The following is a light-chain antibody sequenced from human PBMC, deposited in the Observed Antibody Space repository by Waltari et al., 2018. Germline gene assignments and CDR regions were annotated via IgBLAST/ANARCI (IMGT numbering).Light chain of an antibody. V-gene: IGKV3-20*01. CDR3: QQYGRSPWT. J-gene: IGKJ1*01. CDR2: DAS. CDR1: QSVSSNY. Sequence: VLTQSPGTLSLSPGERVTLSCRASQSVSSNYLAWYQQKPGHAPRLLIYDASNRATGNADRFSGSGYGTDFTLTISRLEPEDVAVYYCQQYGRSPWTFGQGTKVEIK.